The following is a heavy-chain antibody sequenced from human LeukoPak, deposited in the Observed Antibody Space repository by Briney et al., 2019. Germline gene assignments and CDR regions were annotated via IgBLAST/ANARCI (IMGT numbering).Heavy chain of an antibody. V-gene: IGHV3-23*01. D-gene: IGHD3-3*01. Sequence: GGSLRLSCAASGFTFRSDALSWVRQAPGKGLEWVSAISDSGGSTYYADSVKGRFTISRDNSKNTLYLQMNSLRAEDTAVYYCATYDFWSGYGVGYWGQGTLVTVSS. CDR1: GFTFRSDA. J-gene: IGHJ4*02. CDR2: ISDSGGST. CDR3: ATYDFWSGYGVGY.